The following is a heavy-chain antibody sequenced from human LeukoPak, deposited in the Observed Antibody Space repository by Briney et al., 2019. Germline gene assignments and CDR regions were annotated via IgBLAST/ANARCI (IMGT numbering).Heavy chain of an antibody. CDR2: INIGGTNT. J-gene: IGHJ5*02. CDR3: ATDGAGFDT. CDR1: GVTFNDYY. Sequence: GGSLRLSCAASGVTFNDYYISWIPQAPREGREWLSYINIGGTNTHYADSVKGRFTISRDNAKKSLYLEMNNLRAEDTAVYYCATDGAGFDTWGQGVLVTVSS. V-gene: IGHV3-11*01.